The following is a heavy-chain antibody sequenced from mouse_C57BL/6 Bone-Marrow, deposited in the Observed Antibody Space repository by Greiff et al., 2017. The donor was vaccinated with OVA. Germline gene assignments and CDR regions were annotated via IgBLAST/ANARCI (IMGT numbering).Heavy chain of an antibody. Sequence: VQLQQSVPGLVQPSQSLSITCTVSGFSLTSYGVHWVRQSPGKGLEWLGVIWSGGSTDYNAAFISRLSISKDNSKSQVFFKMNSLQADDTAIYYCAINGSSYWFAYWGQGTLVTVSA. CDR2: IWSGGST. CDR1: GFSLTSYG. D-gene: IGHD1-1*01. V-gene: IGHV2-2*01. CDR3: AINGSSYWFAY. J-gene: IGHJ3*01.